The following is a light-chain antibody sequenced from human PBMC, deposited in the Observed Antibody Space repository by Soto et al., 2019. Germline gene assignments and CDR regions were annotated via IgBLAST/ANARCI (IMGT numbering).Light chain of an antibody. Sequence: DIQMTQSPSSLSASVGDRVTITCRASHTFSSFLNWYQQKRGKPPTLLIYGAFNLRSGVPSRFAGSGGGADFRLSISSLQPGDFATYYCQQIYSPPFTFGQGTSLELK. CDR3: QQIYSPPFT. CDR2: GAF. J-gene: IGKJ2*01. V-gene: IGKV1-39*01. CDR1: HTFSSF.